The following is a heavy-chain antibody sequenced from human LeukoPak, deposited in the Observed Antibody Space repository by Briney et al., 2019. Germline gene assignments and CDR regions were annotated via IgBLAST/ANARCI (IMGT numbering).Heavy chain of an antibody. J-gene: IGHJ6*02. CDR1: GYTFTGYY. CDR3: ARVNLVWSGTVYYYYGMDV. V-gene: IGHV1-2*02. D-gene: IGHD3-3*01. Sequence: ASVKVSCKASGYTFTGYYMHWVRQAPGQGLEWMGLINPNSGGTNYAQKFQGRVTMTRDTSISTAYMELSRLRSDDTAVYCCARVNLVWSGTVYYYYGMDVWGQGTTVTVSS. CDR2: INPNSGGT.